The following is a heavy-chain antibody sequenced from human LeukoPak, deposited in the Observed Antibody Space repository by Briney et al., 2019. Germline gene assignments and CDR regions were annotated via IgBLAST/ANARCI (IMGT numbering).Heavy chain of an antibody. V-gene: IGHV3-7*01. CDR2: IKQDGSEK. D-gene: IGHD5-18*01. CDR3: AKGYSYGIDY. J-gene: IGHJ4*02. CDR1: GFTFSSYW. Sequence: PGGSLRLSCAASGFTFSSYWMSWVRQAPGKGLEWVANIKQDGSEKYYADSVKGRFTISRDNSKNTLYLQMNSLRAEDTAVYYCAKGYSYGIDYWGQGTLVTVSS.